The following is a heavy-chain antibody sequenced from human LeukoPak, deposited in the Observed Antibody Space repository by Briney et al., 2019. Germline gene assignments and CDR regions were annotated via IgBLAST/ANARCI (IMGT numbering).Heavy chain of an antibody. V-gene: IGHV3-33*01. CDR1: GVTFSTYG. D-gene: IGHD1-26*01. CDR2: ISSDGRTK. CDR3: ARDGPGRDIDN. Sequence: GTSLRLSCVASGFTSASGVTFSTYGWHWVRQPPGKGLVWMAAISSDGRTKHYADSVKGRFTISRDDSKKTVYLEVNSLRVEDTAVYYCARDGPGRDIDNWGQGTLVAVSS. J-gene: IGHJ4*02.